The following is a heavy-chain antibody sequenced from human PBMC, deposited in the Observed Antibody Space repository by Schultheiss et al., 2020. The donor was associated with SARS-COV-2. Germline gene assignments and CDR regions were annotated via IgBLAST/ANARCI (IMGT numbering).Heavy chain of an antibody. V-gene: IGHV1-46*01. J-gene: IGHJ3*02. D-gene: IGHD3-3*01. CDR1: GYTFTGYY. CDR3: AKILEGDAFDI. Sequence: ASVKVSCKASGYTFTGYYMHWVRQAPGQGLEWMGWINPSGGSTTYAQKFQERVTITRDMSTSTAYMELSSLRSEDTAVYYCAKILEGDAFDIWGQGTMVTVSS. CDR2: INPSGGST.